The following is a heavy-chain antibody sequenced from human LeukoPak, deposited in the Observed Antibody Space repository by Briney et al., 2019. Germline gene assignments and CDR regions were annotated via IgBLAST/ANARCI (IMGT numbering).Heavy chain of an antibody. CDR2: IDEDGRIT. CDR1: GFAFETYW. Sequence: GGSLRLSCRASGFAFETYWMHWVRQVPGKGLVWVSRIDEDGRITNYADSVRGRFSISRDNAKNTLYLQMNSLSDEDTALYYCARDLGGRWGYWGQGTLVTVSA. D-gene: IGHD5-24*01. V-gene: IGHV3-74*01. CDR3: ARDLGGRWGY. J-gene: IGHJ4*02.